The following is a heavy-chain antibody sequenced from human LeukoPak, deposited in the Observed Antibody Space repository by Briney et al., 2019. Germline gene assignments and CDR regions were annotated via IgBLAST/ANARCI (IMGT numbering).Heavy chain of an antibody. J-gene: IGHJ4*02. D-gene: IGHD2-15*01. Sequence: GRSLRLSCAASGFTFSSYGMHWVRKAPGKGLEWVAVISYDGSNKYYADSVKGRFTISRDNSKNTLYLQMNSLRAEDTAVYYCARVVAAPSFWGQGTLVTVSS. CDR1: GFTFSSYG. CDR2: ISYDGSNK. CDR3: ARVVAAPSF. V-gene: IGHV3-30*03.